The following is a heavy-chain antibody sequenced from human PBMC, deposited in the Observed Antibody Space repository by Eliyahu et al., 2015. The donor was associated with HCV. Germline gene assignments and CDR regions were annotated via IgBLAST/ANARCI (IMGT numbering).Heavy chain of an antibody. V-gene: IGHV3-30*18. CDR2: ISSDGREK. CDR1: GYTFRTYG. CDR3: AKGGSGSYWIYFDS. Sequence: QVHLVESGGGVVQPGRSLRLSCAASGYTFRTYGMHWVRQAPGKGLEWVAVISSDGREKYYADSVKGRFTISRDNSKNALYLQINSLRTEDTALYYCAKGGSGSYWIYFDSWGQGTLVTVSS. J-gene: IGHJ4*02. D-gene: IGHD1-26*01.